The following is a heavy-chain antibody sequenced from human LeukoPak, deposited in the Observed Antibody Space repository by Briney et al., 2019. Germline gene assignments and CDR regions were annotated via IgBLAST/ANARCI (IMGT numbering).Heavy chain of an antibody. D-gene: IGHD6-6*01. CDR2: ITTSGGSS. V-gene: IGHV3-23*01. CDR3: AKDLRGSSDC. J-gene: IGHJ4*02. CDR1: GFTFISYA. Sequence: PGESLTLSCAASGFTFISYAMSWIRQAPGNGLDWVSAITTSGGSSYHADSVKGRFTISRDNSKNTLYLQMNSLRAEETAVYYCAKDLRGSSDCWGQGSLVTVSS.